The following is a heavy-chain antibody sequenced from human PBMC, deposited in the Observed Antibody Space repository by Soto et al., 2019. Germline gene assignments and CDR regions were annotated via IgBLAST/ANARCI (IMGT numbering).Heavy chain of an antibody. Sequence: PGGSLRLSCAASGFTFSSYWMSWVRQAPGKGLEGVANIKQDGSEKYYVHSVKGRFTISRDNAKNSLYLQMNSLRAEDTAVYYCARIWFGDQYYFDYWGQGTLVTVSS. D-gene: IGHD3-10*01. CDR2: IKQDGSEK. J-gene: IGHJ4*02. V-gene: IGHV3-7*03. CDR3: ARIWFGDQYYFDY. CDR1: GFTFSSYW.